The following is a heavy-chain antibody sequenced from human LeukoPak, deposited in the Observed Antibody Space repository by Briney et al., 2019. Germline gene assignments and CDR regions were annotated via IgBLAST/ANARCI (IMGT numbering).Heavy chain of an antibody. D-gene: IGHD4-11*01. V-gene: IGHV1-69*05. CDR1: GGTFSNYA. Sequence: SVKVSCKASGGTFSNYAISWVRQAPGQGLEWMGRIIPMFGTTNYAQKFQGRVTITTDESTSTAYMEVSSLRIEDTSVYYCASVTVTTWAPDGHMDVWGKGTTVTVSS. J-gene: IGHJ6*03. CDR3: ASVTVTTWAPDGHMDV. CDR2: IIPMFGTT.